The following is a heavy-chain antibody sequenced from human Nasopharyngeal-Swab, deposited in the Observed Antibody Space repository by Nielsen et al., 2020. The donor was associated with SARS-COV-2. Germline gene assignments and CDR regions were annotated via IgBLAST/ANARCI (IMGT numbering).Heavy chain of an antibody. D-gene: IGHD5-24*01. CDR3: AKDLRDGFLDY. Sequence: GESLKISCAASGFTFSDYYMSWIRQAPGKGLEWVSYISSSGSTIYYADSVKGRFTISRDNAKNSLYLQMNSLRAEDTALYYCAKDLRDGFLDYWGQGTLVTVSS. CDR1: GFTFSDYY. J-gene: IGHJ4*02. CDR2: ISSSGSTI. V-gene: IGHV3-11*01.